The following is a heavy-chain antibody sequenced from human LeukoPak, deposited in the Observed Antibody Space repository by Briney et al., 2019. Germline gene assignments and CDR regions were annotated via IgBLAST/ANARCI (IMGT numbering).Heavy chain of an antibody. D-gene: IGHD2-2*01. CDR2: IRGSGGST. CDR3: ARVPCSSTRCQFDY. CDR1: GFTFSSYA. Sequence: GGSLRLSCAASGFTFSSYAMSWVRQAPGKGLEWVSAIRGSGGSTYYTDSVKGRFTISRDNSKNTVYLQMNSLRAEDTAVYYCARVPCSSTRCQFDYWGQGTLVTVSS. J-gene: IGHJ4*02. V-gene: IGHV3-23*01.